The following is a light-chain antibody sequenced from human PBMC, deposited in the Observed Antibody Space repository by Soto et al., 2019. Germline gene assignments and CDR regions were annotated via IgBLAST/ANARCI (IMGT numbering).Light chain of an antibody. Sequence: DIQNTQTPSTLSASVGDRVTIACRASQTIINWLAWYQQRPGKAPKILIYKASSLESGVPSRFSGSGSGTEFTLTISSLQPDDCATYYCQQYNGYRWTFGQGTKV. J-gene: IGKJ1*01. CDR2: KAS. CDR1: QTIINW. V-gene: IGKV1-5*03. CDR3: QQYNGYRWT.